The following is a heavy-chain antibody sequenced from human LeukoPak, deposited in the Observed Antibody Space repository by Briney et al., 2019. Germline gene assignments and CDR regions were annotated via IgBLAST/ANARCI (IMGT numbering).Heavy chain of an antibody. Sequence: GGSLRLSCAASEFSVGSNYMTWVRQAPGKGLEWVSLIYSGGSTYYAGSVQGRFTISRDNSNNTLYLQMTSLRAEDTAVYYCAGGLAYCGGDCSPPFDYWGQGTLVTVSS. CDR1: EFSVGSNY. CDR2: IYSGGST. J-gene: IGHJ4*02. V-gene: IGHV3-66*02. CDR3: AGGLAYCGGDCSPPFDY. D-gene: IGHD2-21*02.